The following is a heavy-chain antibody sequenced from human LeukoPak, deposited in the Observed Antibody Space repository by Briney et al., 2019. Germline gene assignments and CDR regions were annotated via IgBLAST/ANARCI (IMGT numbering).Heavy chain of an antibody. V-gene: IGHV4-59*01. D-gene: IGHD6-13*01. Sequence: SETLSLTCTVSGGSISSYYWSWIRQPPGKGLEWIGYIYYSGSTNYNPSLKSRVTISVDTSKNQFSLNLSSVTAADTAVYYCXXXXSIAAAVGWFDPWGQGTLVTVSS. J-gene: IGHJ5*02. CDR1: GGSISSYY. CDR2: IYYSGST. CDR3: XXXXSIAAAVGWFDP.